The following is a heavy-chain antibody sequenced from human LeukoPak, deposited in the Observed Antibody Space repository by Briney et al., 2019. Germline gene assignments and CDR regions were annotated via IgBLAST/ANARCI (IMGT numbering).Heavy chain of an antibody. V-gene: IGHV1-18*01. Sequence: ASVKVSCKASGYTFTSYGISWVRQAPGQGLEWMGWISAYNGNTNYAQKLQGRVTMTAYMELRSLRSDDTAVYYCARYYSSSWSLYYYYGMDVWGQGTTVTVSS. J-gene: IGHJ6*02. CDR3: ARYYSSSWSLYYYYGMDV. CDR2: ISAYNGNT. CDR1: GYTFTSYG. D-gene: IGHD6-13*01.